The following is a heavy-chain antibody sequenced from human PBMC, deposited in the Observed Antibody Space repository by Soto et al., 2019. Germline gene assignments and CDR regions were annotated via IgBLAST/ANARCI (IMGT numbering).Heavy chain of an antibody. J-gene: IGHJ4*02. CDR1: GYNFNQYY. CDR2: INLRGGTT. D-gene: IGHD1-26*01. V-gene: IGHV1-46*02. CDR3: ARGPDASDVPRWDH. Sequence: QVQLVQSGPEVRKPGASVRLSCATSGYNFNQYYIHWVRQAPGQGLEWMGIINLRGGTTEYAHKFRGRVTVTGDTSTRTAYMALSSLRSEDTAVYFCARGPDASDVPRWDHWGQVTLITVSS.